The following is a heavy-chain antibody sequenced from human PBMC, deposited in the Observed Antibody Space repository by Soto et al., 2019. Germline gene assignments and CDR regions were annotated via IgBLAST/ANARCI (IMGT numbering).Heavy chain of an antibody. CDR3: ARAGALTGYYRYYYYGMDV. CDR2: INHSGST. V-gene: IGHV4-34*01. J-gene: IGHJ6*02. CDR1: GGSFSGYY. Sequence: SETLSLTCAVYGGSFSGYYWSWIRQPPGKGLEWIGEINHSGSTNYNPSLKSRVTISVDTSKNQFSLKLSSVTAADTAVYYCARAGALTGYYRYYYYGMDVWGQGTTVTVSS. D-gene: IGHD3-9*01.